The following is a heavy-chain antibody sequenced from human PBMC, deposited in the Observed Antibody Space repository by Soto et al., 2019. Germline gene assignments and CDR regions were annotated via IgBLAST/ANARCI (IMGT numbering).Heavy chain of an antibody. D-gene: IGHD3-3*01. Sequence: SETLSLTCTVSGDSVSSVGFHWAWLRLPPGKGLEWIGYIYNGCSTSDRPSLESRMQLSLAATSKHYSLRLTCETGPDTAAYFSDRAPVGLDTISSFEYWGQGKLVTFSS. CDR3: DRAPVGLDTISSFEY. CDR2: IYNGCST. CDR1: GDSVSSVGFH. V-gene: IGHV4-30-4*01. J-gene: IGHJ4*02.